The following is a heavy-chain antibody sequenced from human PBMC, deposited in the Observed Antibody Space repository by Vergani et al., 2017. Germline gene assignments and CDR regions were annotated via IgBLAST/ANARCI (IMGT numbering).Heavy chain of an antibody. Sequence: QVQLVQSGAEVKKPGASVKVSCEASGYTFTSYDFNWVRQATGQGLEWMGWMNPNSGNTAYAQKFQGRVTMTWNTSINTAYMELSSLRSEDTAVYYCARVVVPSFNYMDVWGKGTTVTVSS. CDR1: GYTFTSYD. V-gene: IGHV1-8*01. CDR3: ARVVVPSFNYMDV. D-gene: IGHD2-2*01. J-gene: IGHJ6*03. CDR2: MNPNSGNT.